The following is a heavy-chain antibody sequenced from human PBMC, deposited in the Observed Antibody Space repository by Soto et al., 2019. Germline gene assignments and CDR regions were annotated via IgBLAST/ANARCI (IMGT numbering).Heavy chain of an antibody. V-gene: IGHV3-11*01. D-gene: IGHD2-2*01. J-gene: IGHJ4*02. Sequence: QPQLVESGGGLVKPGGSLRLSCAASRLTFSDYYMGWIRQAPGKGLEWISYISGSGGTTYYADSVKGRFTISRDNAKNSLYLHMNSLRVEDTAIYYCARDPVPQYYFDSWGQGTLVTVSS. CDR2: ISGSGGTT. CDR1: RLTFSDYY. CDR3: ARDPVPQYYFDS.